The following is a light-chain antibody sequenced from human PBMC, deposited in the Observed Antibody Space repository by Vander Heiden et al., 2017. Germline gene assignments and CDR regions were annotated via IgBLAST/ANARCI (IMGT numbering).Light chain of an antibody. CDR1: QSVSSSY. CDR2: GAS. J-gene: IGKJ1*01. V-gene: IGKV3-20*01. CDR3: QQYGSSPTST. Sequence: ETVLTQSPGTLSLSPGERATLSCRASQSVSSSYLAWYQQKPGQAPRLLIYGASSRATGIPDRFSGSGSGTDFTLTISRLEPEDFAVYYCQQYGSSPTSTFGQGTKVEIK.